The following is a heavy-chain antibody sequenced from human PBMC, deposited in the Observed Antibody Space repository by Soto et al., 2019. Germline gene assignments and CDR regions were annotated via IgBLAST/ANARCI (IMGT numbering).Heavy chain of an antibody. CDR2: ISSSSSSI. CDR3: AGYCSGGSCYSEAYY. J-gene: IGHJ4*02. V-gene: IGHV3-21*06. D-gene: IGHD2-15*01. Sequence: EVQLVESGGGLVKPGGSLRLSCAASGFTFSSYSMNWVRQAPGKGLEWVSSISSSSSSIYYADSVKGRFTISRDNAKNPLYLQMNSLRAEDTAVYYCAGYCSGGSCYSEAYYWGQGTLVTVSS. CDR1: GFTFSSYS.